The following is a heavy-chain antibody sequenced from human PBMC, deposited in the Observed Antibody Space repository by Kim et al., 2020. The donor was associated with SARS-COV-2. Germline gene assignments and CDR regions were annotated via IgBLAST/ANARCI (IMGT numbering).Heavy chain of an antibody. CDR1: GSTFSVYC. CDR2: IKTDGGAT. V-gene: IGHV3-7*01. Sequence: GGSLRLSCAASGSTFSVYCMTWVRQAPGKGLEWVANIKTDGGATYNVDSVKGRFTISRDNSKNLLYLQMNSLSADDTAVYYCATLNRINSFDCW. CDR3: ATLNRINSFDC. J-gene: IGHJ4*01.